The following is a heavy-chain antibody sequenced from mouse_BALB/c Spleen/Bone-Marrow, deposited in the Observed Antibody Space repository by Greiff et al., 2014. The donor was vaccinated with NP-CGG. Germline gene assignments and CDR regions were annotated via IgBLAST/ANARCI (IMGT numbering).Heavy chain of an antibody. Sequence: QVQLQQSGAELVRPGASVTLSCKASGYTFTDYEMHWVKQTPVHGLEWIGAIDPETGGTAYNQKFKGKATLTADKSSSTAYMELRSLTSEDSAVYYCTRWDGNYGWFAYWGQGTLATVSA. CDR1: GYTFTDYE. CDR2: IDPETGGT. D-gene: IGHD2-1*01. J-gene: IGHJ3*01. V-gene: IGHV1-15*01. CDR3: TRWDGNYGWFAY.